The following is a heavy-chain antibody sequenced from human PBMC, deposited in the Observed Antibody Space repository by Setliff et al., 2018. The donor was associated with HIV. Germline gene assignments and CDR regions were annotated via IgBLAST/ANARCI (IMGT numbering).Heavy chain of an antibody. CDR2: IYYNGNT. Sequence: SETLSLTCTVSGGSISSTTYWWGWVRQPPGKGLEWIGTIYYNGNTFYDPSLKSRVTISIDMSKNQFSLKLTSVAAADTALYYCAKRPGYGYPFHIWGQGTMVTVSS. CDR1: GGSISSTTYW. D-gene: IGHD5-18*01. V-gene: IGHV4-39*01. CDR3: AKRPGYGYPFHI. J-gene: IGHJ3*02.